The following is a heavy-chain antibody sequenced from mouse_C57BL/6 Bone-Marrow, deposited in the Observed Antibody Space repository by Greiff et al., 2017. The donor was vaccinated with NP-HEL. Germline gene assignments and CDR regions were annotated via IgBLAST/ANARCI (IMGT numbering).Heavy chain of an antibody. CDR1: GYTFTSYW. V-gene: IGHV1-5*01. CDR2: IYPGNSDT. D-gene: IGHD4-1*01. J-gene: IGHJ4*01. CDR3: TRGTGTEEDYYAMDY. Sequence: EVQLQESGTVLARPGASVKMSCKTSGYTFTSYWMHWVKQRPGQGLEWIGAIYPGNSDTSYNQKFKGKAKLTAVTSASTAYMELSSLTNEDSAVYYCTRGTGTEEDYYAMDYWGQGTSVTVSS.